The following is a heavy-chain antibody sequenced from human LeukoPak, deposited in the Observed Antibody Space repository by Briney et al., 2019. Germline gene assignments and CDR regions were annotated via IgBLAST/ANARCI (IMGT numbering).Heavy chain of an antibody. D-gene: IGHD7-27*01. V-gene: IGHV4-34*01. Sequence: SETLSLTCAVYGGSFSGYYWGWIRQPPGKGLEWIGSIFYSGSTYYNPSLKSRVTISVDTSKNEFSLKLSSVTAADTAVYSCARGFRGDNFDYWGQGTLVTVSS. J-gene: IGHJ4*02. CDR1: GGSFSGYY. CDR3: ARGFRGDNFDY. CDR2: IFYSGST.